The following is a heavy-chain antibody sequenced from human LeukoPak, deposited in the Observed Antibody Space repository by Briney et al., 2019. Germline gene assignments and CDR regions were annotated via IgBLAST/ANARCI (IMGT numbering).Heavy chain of an antibody. CDR2: MNPNSGNT. J-gene: IGHJ6*03. Sequence: GASVKVSCKASGYTFTSYDINWVRRATGQGLEWMGWMNPNSGNTGYAQKFQGRVTMTRNTSTSTAYMELSSLRSEDTAVYYCARCGYSYGDYYYYYYYMDVWGKGTTVTVSS. D-gene: IGHD5-18*01. CDR3: ARCGYSYGDYYYYYYYMDV. CDR1: GYTFTSYD. V-gene: IGHV1-8*01.